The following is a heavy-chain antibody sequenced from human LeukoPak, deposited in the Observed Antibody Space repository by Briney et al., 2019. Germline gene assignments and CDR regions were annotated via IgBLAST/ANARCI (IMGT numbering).Heavy chain of an antibody. V-gene: IGHV1-8*01. CDR3: ARDYYDSSGLTGWFDP. Sequence: EASVKVSCKASGYTFTSYDINWVRQATGQGLEWMGWMNPNSGNTGYAQKFQGRVTMTRNTSISTAYMELSSLRSEDTAVYYCARDYYDSSGLTGWFDPWGQETLVTVSS. D-gene: IGHD3-22*01. CDR2: MNPNSGNT. J-gene: IGHJ5*02. CDR1: GYTFTSYD.